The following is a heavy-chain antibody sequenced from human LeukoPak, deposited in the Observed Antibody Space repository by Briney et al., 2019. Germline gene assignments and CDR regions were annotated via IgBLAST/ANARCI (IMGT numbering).Heavy chain of an antibody. D-gene: IGHD3-10*01. CDR1: GFTFSTYA. V-gene: IGHV3-23*01. Sequence: PGGSLRLSCAASGFTFSTYAMSWVRQTPEKGLGWVSAISGSGGSTYYADSVKGRFTISRDNSKNTLYLQMNSLRAEDTAVYYCAKDRGFGEYFPFFYWGQGTLVTVSS. J-gene: IGHJ4*02. CDR3: AKDRGFGEYFPFFY. CDR2: ISGSGGST.